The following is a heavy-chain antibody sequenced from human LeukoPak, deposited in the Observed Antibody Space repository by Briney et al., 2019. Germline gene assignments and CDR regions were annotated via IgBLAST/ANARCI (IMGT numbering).Heavy chain of an antibody. CDR2: ISAYNSNT. CDR3: VTPIVGATFFH. CDR1: GYTFSSYG. D-gene: IGHD1-26*01. Sequence: GASVKVSCRASGYTFSSYGISWVRQAPGQGLEWMGWISAYNSNTNYAQKLQGRFTMTTDTSTSTVYMELRSLRPDDTAVYYCVTPIVGATFFHWGQGTLVTVSS. V-gene: IGHV1-18*01. J-gene: IGHJ4*02.